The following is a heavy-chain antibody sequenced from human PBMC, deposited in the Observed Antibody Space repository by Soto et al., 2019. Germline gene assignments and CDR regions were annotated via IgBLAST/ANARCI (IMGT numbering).Heavy chain of an antibody. CDR3: ARTGGSSWNSYYMDV. CDR1: GYTFTSYY. CDR2: INPSGGST. V-gene: IGHV1-46*03. D-gene: IGHD6-13*01. J-gene: IGHJ6*03. Sequence: QVQLVQSGAEVKKPGASVKVSCKASGYTFTSYYMHWVRQAPGQGLEWMGIINPSGGSTSYAQKFQGRVTMTRDTSTSTVYMGLGSLRTEDTAAYYCARTGGSSWNSYYMDVWGKGTTVTVSS.